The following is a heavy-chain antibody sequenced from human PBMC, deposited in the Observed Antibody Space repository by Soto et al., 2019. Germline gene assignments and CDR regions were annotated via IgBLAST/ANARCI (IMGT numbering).Heavy chain of an antibody. CDR2: ISTSGGST. V-gene: IGHV3-23*01. D-gene: IGHD1-26*01. J-gene: IGHJ4*02. CDR3: AKDQSLRYSGTYYFDY. Sequence: EVQLLESGGGLVRPGGSLRLSCAASGFSFSAYAMTWVRQAPGKGLEWVSTISTSGGSTFFADSVKGRFTISRDNSKNTLYLQMNSLRGEDTAVYYCAKDQSLRYSGTYYFDYWGQGALVTVSS. CDR1: GFSFSAYA.